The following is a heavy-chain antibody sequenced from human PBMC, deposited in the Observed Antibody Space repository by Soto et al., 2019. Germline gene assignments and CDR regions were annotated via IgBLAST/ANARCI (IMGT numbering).Heavy chain of an antibody. J-gene: IGHJ6*02. D-gene: IGHD3-3*01. Sequence: PGGSLRLSCAASGFTFSSCAMSWVRQAPGKGLEWVSAISGSGGSTYYADSVKGRFTISRDNSKNTLYLQMNSLRAEDTAVYYCAKGTHPPYYDFWSGYSHPPDYYYGMDVWGQGTTVTVSS. V-gene: IGHV3-23*01. CDR1: GFTFSSCA. CDR3: AKGTHPPYYDFWSGYSHPPDYYYGMDV. CDR2: ISGSGGST.